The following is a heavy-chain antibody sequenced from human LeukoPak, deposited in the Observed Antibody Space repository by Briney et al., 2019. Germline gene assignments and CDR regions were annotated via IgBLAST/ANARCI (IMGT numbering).Heavy chain of an antibody. CDR2: ISWDGGST. J-gene: IGHJ4*02. Sequence: GGSLRLSCAASGFTFDDYNMHWVRQAPGKGLEWVSLISWDGGSTYYADSVKGRFAISRDNSKNTLYLQMNSLRGEDTAVYYCAKDSLRERIVGSTTRGVNDYWGQGTLVTVSS. V-gene: IGHV3-43*01. CDR1: GFTFDDYN. CDR3: AKDSLRERIVGSTTRGVNDY. D-gene: IGHD1-26*01.